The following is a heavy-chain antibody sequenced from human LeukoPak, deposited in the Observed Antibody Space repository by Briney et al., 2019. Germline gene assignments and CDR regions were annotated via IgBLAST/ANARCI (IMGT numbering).Heavy chain of an antibody. Sequence: SVKVSCNASGGTFNRYAMIWVRHARGQGREGMGGNIPIFDTEKCAQKFQGRVTFTTDESTRTAYMELRTLRSEDPAVYSCARDSPVAPFDYWGQGTLVTVSS. CDR2: NIPIFDTE. CDR3: ARDSPVAPFDY. V-gene: IGHV1-69*05. CDR1: GGTFNRYA. J-gene: IGHJ4*02.